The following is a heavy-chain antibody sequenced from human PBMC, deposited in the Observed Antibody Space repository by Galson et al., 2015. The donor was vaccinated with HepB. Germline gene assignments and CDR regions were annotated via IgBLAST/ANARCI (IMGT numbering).Heavy chain of an antibody. J-gene: IGHJ5*02. D-gene: IGHD1-26*01. CDR2: ISAYNGNT. V-gene: IGHV1-18*04. Sequence: SVKVSCKASGYTFTSYGISWVRQAPGQGLEWMGWISAYNGNTNYAQKLQGRVTMTTDTSTSTAYMELRSLRSDDTAVYYCARDRRVFRRSGSYYWFDPWGQGTLVTVSS. CDR3: ARDRRVFRRSGSYYWFDP. CDR1: GYTFTSYG.